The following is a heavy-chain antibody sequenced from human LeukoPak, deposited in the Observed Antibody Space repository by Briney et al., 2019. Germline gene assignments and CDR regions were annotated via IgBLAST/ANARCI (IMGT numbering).Heavy chain of an antibody. CDR3: AGNNGWLPLY. J-gene: IGHJ4*02. D-gene: IGHD5-12*01. V-gene: IGHV4-59*03. CDR2: IDYSGNT. Sequence: SETLSLTCTVSGGSISAYYWNWIRQPRGKGLEWIGNIDYSGNTNYNPSLKSRVTMSLDTSKKQLSLKLRSVTAADTAVYYCAGNNGWLPLYWGQGTLVTVSS. CDR1: GGSISAYY.